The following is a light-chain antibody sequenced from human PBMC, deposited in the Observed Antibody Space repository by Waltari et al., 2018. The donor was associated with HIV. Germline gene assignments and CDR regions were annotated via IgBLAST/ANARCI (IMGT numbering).Light chain of an antibody. Sequence: SSELTQPPSVSVSPGQTARITCSGDALPKKYVSWYQQRSGQAPVLVIYEDSRRPSGILERFSASSSGTMATLTITGAQVEDEGDYYCFSTDTSGNQKIFGGGTKLTVL. V-gene: IGLV3-10*01. J-gene: IGLJ2*01. CDR3: FSTDTSGNQKI. CDR2: EDS. CDR1: ALPKKY.